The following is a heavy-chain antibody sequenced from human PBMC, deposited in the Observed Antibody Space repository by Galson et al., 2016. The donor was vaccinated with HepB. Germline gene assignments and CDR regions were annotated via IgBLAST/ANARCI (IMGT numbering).Heavy chain of an antibody. CDR1: GFTFSNYY. D-gene: IGHD6-13*01. J-gene: IGHJ5*02. V-gene: IGHV3-21*01. CDR2: ISSSSKYI. Sequence: SLRLSCAASGFTFSNYYMHWVRQAPGRGLEWVSSISSSSKYIYYADSKKGRFTISRDNANNSLFLRMESLRADDTAVYYCARDRGIAAGGWFDPWGQGTQVTVSS. CDR3: ARDRGIAAGGWFDP.